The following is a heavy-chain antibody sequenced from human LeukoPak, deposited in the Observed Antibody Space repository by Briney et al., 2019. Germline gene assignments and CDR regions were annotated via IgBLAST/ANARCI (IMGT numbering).Heavy chain of an antibody. CDR2: IKRGGSEK. Sequence: GGSLRLSCAASGFTFSRHWMTWVRQAPGKGLEWMASIKRGGSEKYYADSVKGRFTVSRDDAKSSLYLQMNSLSADDTAVYYCAKGPNYGARVDYSDFWGQGTKVTVSS. CDR1: GFTFSRHW. D-gene: IGHD4-17*01. CDR3: AKGPNYGARVDYSDF. J-gene: IGHJ4*02. V-gene: IGHV3-7*01.